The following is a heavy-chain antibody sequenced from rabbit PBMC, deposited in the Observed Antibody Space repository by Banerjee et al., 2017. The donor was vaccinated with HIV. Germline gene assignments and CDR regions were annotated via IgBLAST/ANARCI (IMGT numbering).Heavy chain of an antibody. CDR1: GIDFSSYYW. D-gene: IGHD8-1*01. CDR3: ARGAGITYYYYFHL. CDR2: IGAGSSGGT. J-gene: IGHJ4*01. Sequence: QSLEESGGDLVKPGASLTLTCTASGIDFSSYYWICWVRQAPGKGLEWIACIGAGSSGGTWYASWVNGRFTISKTSSTTVTPQMTSLTAADTATYFCARGAGITYYYYFHLWGQGTLVTVS. V-gene: IGHV1S40*01.